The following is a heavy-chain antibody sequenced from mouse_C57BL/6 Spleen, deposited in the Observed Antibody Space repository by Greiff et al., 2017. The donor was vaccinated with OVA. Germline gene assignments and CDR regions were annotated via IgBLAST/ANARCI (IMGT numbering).Heavy chain of an antibody. CDR3: ASQTGSWFAY. CDR1: GYTFTSYW. D-gene: IGHD4-1*01. CDR2: IDPSDSET. V-gene: IGHV1-52*01. Sequence: VQLQQPGAELVRPGSSVKLSCKASGYTFTSYWMHWVQQRPIQGLEWIGNIDPSDSETHYNQKFKDKATWTVDKSSSTGYMQLSSLTSEDAAVYYCASQTGSWFAYWGQGTLVTVSA. J-gene: IGHJ3*01.